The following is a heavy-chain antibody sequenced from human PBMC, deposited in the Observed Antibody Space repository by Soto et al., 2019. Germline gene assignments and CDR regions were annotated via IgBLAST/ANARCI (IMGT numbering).Heavy chain of an antibody. CDR1: GFTFSSYS. Sequence: EVQLVESGGGLVQPGGSLRLSCAASGFTFSSYSMNWVRQAPGKGLEWVSYISSSSSTIYYADSVKGRFTISRDNAKNSLYLQMNSLRAEDTAVYYCARDYCSSTSCYLVYYFDYWGQGTLVTVSS. CDR3: ARDYCSSTSCYLVYYFDY. J-gene: IGHJ4*02. V-gene: IGHV3-48*01. D-gene: IGHD2-2*01. CDR2: ISSSSSTI.